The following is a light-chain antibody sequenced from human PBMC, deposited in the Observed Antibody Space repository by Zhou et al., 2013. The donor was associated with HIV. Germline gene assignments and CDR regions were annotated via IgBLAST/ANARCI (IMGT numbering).Light chain of an antibody. CDR2: AAS. CDR1: QSINTW. CDR3: QHANRFPLG. V-gene: IGKV1-12*01. J-gene: IGKJ4*01. Sequence: DIQLTQSPSTLSASVGDRVIITCRASQSINTWVAWYQQKPGKVPKLLIYAASTLHSGVSSRFSGGGSGTEFTLTIIGLQPEDFATYYCQHANRFPLGFGGGTKVES.